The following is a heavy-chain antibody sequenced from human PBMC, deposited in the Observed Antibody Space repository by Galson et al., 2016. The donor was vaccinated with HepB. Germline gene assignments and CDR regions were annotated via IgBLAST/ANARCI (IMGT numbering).Heavy chain of an antibody. CDR1: GFTVSNNY. CDR3: ARAGGYVWGTYRSLIPFDY. Sequence: LRLSCAASGFTVSNNYLSWVRQPPGKGLEWIGEINDSGSTNYNSSLKSRVTISVDTSKNQFSLKLSSVTAADTAVYYCARAGGYVWGTYRSLIPFDYWGQGILVTVSS. J-gene: IGHJ4*02. D-gene: IGHD3-16*02. V-gene: IGHV4-34*01. CDR2: INDSGST.